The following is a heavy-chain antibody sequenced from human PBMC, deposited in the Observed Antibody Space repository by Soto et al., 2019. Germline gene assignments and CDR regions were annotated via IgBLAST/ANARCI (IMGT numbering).Heavy chain of an antibody. J-gene: IGHJ4*02. Sequence: QVQLQESASGLVKPLETLSLTCIVSGDSISSSFSWHWVRRPPGEGLEWLGYIYHSGSTLYNPSLGGRITMSVDSSKNMFSLKLSDVTAADTAVYYCARGDMIRGAAIDSWGQGTLVSVSS. CDR2: IYHSGST. CDR3: ARGDMIRGAAIDS. CDR1: GDSISSSFS. V-gene: IGHV4-30-2*01. D-gene: IGHD3-10*01.